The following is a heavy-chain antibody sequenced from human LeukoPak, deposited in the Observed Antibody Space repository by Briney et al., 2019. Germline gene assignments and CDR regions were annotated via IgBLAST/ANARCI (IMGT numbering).Heavy chain of an antibody. D-gene: IGHD3-10*01. Sequence: GGSLRLSCAASGFTFSGFAMSWVRQPSGKGLEWVSTISGSGGSTYYAESVKGRFTISRDNSKNTVFLQMNSLSAEDTAVYYCAKGSSGSYYRGYFDPWGQGTLVALSS. CDR3: AKGSSGSYYRGYFDP. V-gene: IGHV3-23*01. CDR2: ISGSGGST. CDR1: GFTFSGFA. J-gene: IGHJ5*02.